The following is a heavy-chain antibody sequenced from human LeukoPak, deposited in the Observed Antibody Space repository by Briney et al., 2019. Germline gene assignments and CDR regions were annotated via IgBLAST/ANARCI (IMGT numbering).Heavy chain of an antibody. Sequence: SETLSLTCTVSGDSISSGNYYLSWIRQPPGKGLDWITYMSPSGTTKYNPSLKSRVTTSVDTSRTQFSLRLSSVTAADTAVYYCARGQDDRSGTFDYWGQGILVIVSS. J-gene: IGHJ4*02. D-gene: IGHD3-22*01. CDR1: GDSISSGNYY. CDR3: ARGQDDRSGTFDY. V-gene: IGHV4-61*01. CDR2: MSPSGTT.